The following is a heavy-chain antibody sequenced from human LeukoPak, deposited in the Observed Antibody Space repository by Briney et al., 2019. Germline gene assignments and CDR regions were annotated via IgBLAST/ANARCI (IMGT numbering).Heavy chain of an antibody. Sequence: GGSLRLSCATSGFTVSSNFMSWVRQAPGKGLEWVSLIYSGGSTYYADSVKGRFTISRDISKNTLFLQLNSLRAEDTAVYYCARGGVVVAAIDAFDIWGQGTLVTVSS. V-gene: IGHV3-66*01. CDR2: IYSGGST. D-gene: IGHD2-15*01. J-gene: IGHJ3*02. CDR3: ARGGVVVAAIDAFDI. CDR1: GFTVSSNF.